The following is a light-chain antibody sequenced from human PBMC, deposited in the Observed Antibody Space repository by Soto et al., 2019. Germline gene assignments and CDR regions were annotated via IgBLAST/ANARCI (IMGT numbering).Light chain of an antibody. CDR2: MAS. V-gene: IGKV1-5*03. CDR1: QSISSS. CDR3: QQYNTYSRT. J-gene: IGKJ1*01. Sequence: DIQMTQSPSTLSASVGDRITITCRARQSISSSLAWYQQKPGKAPKLLIYMASNLQSGVPSRFGGAGSGTEFTLTISSLQPDDFATYYCQQYNTYSRTFGQGTKVEI.